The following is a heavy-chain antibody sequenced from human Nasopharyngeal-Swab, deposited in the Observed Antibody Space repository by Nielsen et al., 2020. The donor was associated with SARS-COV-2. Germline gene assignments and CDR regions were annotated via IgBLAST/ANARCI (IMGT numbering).Heavy chain of an antibody. V-gene: IGHV1-18*01. CDR2: ISAYNGNT. J-gene: IGHJ5*02. Sequence: WVRQAPGQGLEWMGWISAYNGNTNYAQEFQGRVSMTADTSTSTAYMELTSLRSDDTAVYYCARGPSLGVEIGVDPPPWGQGTLVTVSS. D-gene: IGHD5-12*01. CDR3: ARGPSLGVEIGVDPPP.